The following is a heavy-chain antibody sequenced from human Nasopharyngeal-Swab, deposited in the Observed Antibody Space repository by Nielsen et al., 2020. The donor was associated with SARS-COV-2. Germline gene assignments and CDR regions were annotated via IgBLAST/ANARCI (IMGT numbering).Heavy chain of an antibody. V-gene: IGHV5-51*01. Sequence: SLRLSCKGSGYSFTSYWIGWVRQMPGKGLEWMGIIYPGDSDTRYSPSFQGQITISADKSISTAYLQWSSLKASDTAMYYCAGFTVVTPDDAFDIWGQGTMVTVSS. J-gene: IGHJ3*02. CDR3: AGFTVVTPDDAFDI. CDR1: GYSFTSYW. D-gene: IGHD4-23*01. CDR2: IYPGDSDT.